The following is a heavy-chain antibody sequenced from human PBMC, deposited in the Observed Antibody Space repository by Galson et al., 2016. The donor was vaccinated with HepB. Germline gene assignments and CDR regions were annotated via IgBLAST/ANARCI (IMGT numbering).Heavy chain of an antibody. V-gene: IGHV4-59*11. J-gene: IGHJ5*02. Sequence: SETLSLTCTVSGASISSHYWSWLRQAPGKGLEWIAYVYRGGTSSYNPALSSRVTISADTSKNQYFLKLTSVTAADTAMYYCARNSGFVDCDGNCFSAGYWFDPWGHGTLVTVSS. CDR2: VYRGGTS. CDR3: ARNSGFVDCDGNCFSAGYWFDP. D-gene: IGHD2-21*02. CDR1: GASISSHY.